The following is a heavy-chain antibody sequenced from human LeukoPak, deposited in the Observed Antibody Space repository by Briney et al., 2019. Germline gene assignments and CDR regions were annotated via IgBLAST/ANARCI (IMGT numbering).Heavy chain of an antibody. J-gene: IGHJ6*02. CDR3: ARLDRVAPDYGDYVDYYYGMDV. CDR1: GGSISSYY. V-gene: IGHV4-59*08. Sequence: SETLSLTCTVSGGSISSYYWSWIRQPPGKGLEWIGYIYYSGSTNYNPSLKSRVTISVDTSKNQFSLKLSSVTAADTAVYYCARLDRVAPDYGDYVDYYYGMDVWGQGTTVTVSS. D-gene: IGHD4-17*01. CDR2: IYYSGST.